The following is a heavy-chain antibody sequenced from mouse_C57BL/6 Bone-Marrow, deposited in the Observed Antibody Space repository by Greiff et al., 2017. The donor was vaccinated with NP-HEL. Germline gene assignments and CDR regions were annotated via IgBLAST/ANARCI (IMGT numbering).Heavy chain of an antibody. J-gene: IGHJ2*01. CDR2: ISSGGSYT. CDR3: ALLLSGYFDY. V-gene: IGHV5-6*01. D-gene: IGHD2-10*01. CDR1: GFTFSSYG. Sequence: EVMLVESGGDLVKPGGSLKLSCAASGFTFSSYGMSWVRQTPDKRLEWVATISSGGSYTYYPDSVKGRFTISRDNAKNTLYLQMSSLKSEDTAMYYCALLLSGYFDYWGHGTTLTVSS.